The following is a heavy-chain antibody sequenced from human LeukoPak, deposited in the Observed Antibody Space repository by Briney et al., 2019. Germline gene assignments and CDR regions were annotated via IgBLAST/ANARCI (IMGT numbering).Heavy chain of an antibody. CDR2: IYYSGST. Sequence: SETLSRTCTVSGGSISSSSYYWGWIRQPPGKGLEWIGSIYYSGSTYYNPSLKSRVTISVDPSKNQFSLKLSSVTAADTAVYYCARHSGYSYGYAYYYYYMDVWGKGTTVTVSS. J-gene: IGHJ6*03. D-gene: IGHD5-18*01. CDR1: GGSISSSSYY. CDR3: ARHSGYSYGYAYYYYYMDV. V-gene: IGHV4-39*01.